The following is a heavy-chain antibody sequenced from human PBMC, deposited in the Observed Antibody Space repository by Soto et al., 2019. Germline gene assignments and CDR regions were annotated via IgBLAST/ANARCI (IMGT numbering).Heavy chain of an antibody. CDR3: VRDGTKTLRDWFDP. D-gene: IGHD1-1*01. J-gene: IGHJ5*02. CDR2: IYATGTT. Sequence: PSEPLALSCTGSGASVIGFYWSGIRKSAGKGLEWIGLIYATGTTDYNPSLKSRVMMSVDTSKKQFSLKLRSVTAADTAVYYCVRDGTKTLRDWFDPRGQGISVNVS. V-gene: IGHV4-4*07. CDR1: GASVIGFY.